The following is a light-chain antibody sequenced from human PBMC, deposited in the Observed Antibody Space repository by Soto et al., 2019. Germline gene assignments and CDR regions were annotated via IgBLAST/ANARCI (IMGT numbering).Light chain of an antibody. V-gene: IGLV6-57*04. Sequence: NFMLTQPHSVSESPGKTVTISCTRSSGSIASNYVQWYQQRPGSAPTTVIYEDNQRPSGVTDRFSGSIDSSSNSASLTISGLKTEDEADYYCQSYDSSKHGVVFGVGTKLTVL. CDR2: EDN. J-gene: IGLJ2*01. CDR3: QSYDSSKHGVV. CDR1: SGSIASNY.